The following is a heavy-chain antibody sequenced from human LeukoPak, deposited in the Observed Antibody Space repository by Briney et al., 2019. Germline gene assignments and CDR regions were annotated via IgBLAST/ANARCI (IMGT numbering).Heavy chain of an antibody. Sequence: SETLSLTCAVYGGSFSGYYWSWIRQPPGKGLEWIGEINHSGSTNYNPSLKSRVTISVDTSKNQFSLKLSSVTAADTAVYYCARERYDILTGYHYYFDYWGQGTLVTVSS. D-gene: IGHD3-9*01. CDR3: ARERYDILTGYHYYFDY. J-gene: IGHJ4*02. V-gene: IGHV4-34*01. CDR2: INHSGST. CDR1: GGSFSGYY.